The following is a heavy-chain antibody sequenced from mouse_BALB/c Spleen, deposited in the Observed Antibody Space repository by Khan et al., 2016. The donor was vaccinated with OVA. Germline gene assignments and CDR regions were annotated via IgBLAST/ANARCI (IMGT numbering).Heavy chain of an antibody. D-gene: IGHD1-2*01. CDR1: GFSLTDYG. CDR2: IWGDGST. V-gene: IGHV2-6-7*01. Sequence: QVQLKESGPGLVAPSQNLSITCTVSGFSLTDYGVNWVRQPPGKGLEWLGMIWGDGSTDYNSALKSRLSISKENSKSQVFLKMKILQTGDTARYYCARRVRRGAFAYWGQGTLVTVSA. CDR3: ARRVRRGAFAY. J-gene: IGHJ3*01.